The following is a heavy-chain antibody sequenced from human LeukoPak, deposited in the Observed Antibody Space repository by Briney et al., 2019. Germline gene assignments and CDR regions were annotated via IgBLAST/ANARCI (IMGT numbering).Heavy chain of an antibody. CDR3: ARVGSITARKNYFDY. Sequence: ASVTVSCKAAGYTFTDYYIHWVRQAPGQGLEWMGWINPTIADTNPAQMFPGRVTITSGSSISTAYMEISRLTSDDTPVYHCARVGSITARKNYFDYWGEGTLVTVSS. J-gene: IGHJ4*02. V-gene: IGHV1-2*02. CDR1: GYTFTDYY. CDR2: INPTIADT. D-gene: IGHD6-6*01.